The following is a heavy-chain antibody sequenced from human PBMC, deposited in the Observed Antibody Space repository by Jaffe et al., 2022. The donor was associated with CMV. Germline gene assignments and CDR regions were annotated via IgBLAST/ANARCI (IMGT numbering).Heavy chain of an antibody. CDR3: ARDRVRWGIPDNAFDI. Sequence: QVQLVQSGAEVKKPGASVKVSCKASGYTFTSYAMHWVRQAPGQRLEWMGWINAGNGNTKYSQKFQGRVTITRDTSASTAYMELSSLRSEDTAVYYCARDRVRWGIPDNAFDIWGQGTMVTVSS. J-gene: IGHJ3*02. V-gene: IGHV1-3*01. CDR2: INAGNGNT. CDR1: GYTFTSYA. D-gene: IGHD7-27*01.